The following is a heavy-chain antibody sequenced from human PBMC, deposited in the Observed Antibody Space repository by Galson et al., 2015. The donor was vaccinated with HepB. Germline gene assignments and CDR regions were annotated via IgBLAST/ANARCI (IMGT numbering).Heavy chain of an antibody. D-gene: IGHD3/OR15-3a*01. V-gene: IGHV3-49*03. J-gene: IGHJ3*02. Sequence: SLRLSCAASGFTFGDYAMSWFRQAPGKGLEWVGFIRSKAYGGTTEYAASVKGRFTISRDDSKSIAYLQMNSLKTEDTAVYYCTRDSRLQDWFYAFDIWGQGTMVTVSS. CDR3: TRDSRLQDWFYAFDI. CDR1: GFTFGDYA. CDR2: IRSKAYGGTT.